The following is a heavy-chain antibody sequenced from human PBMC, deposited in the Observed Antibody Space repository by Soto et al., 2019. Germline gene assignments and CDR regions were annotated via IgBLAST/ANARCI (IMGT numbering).Heavy chain of an antibody. CDR3: ARGSFGSGYNWFDP. D-gene: IGHD3-10*01. CDR2: INPNSGGT. V-gene: IGHV1-2*04. CDR1: GYTLTGYY. J-gene: IGHJ5*02. Sequence: ASVKVSCKASGYTLTGYYMHWVRQAPGQGLEWMGWINPNSGGTNYAQKFQGWVTMTRDTSISTDYMELSRLRSDDTAVYYCARGSFGSGYNWFDPCGQGTLVTVA.